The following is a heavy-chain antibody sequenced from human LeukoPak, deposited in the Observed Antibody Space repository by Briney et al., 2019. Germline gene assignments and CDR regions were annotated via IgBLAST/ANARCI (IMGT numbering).Heavy chain of an antibody. CDR1: GFTFDDYA. CDR2: SSWNSGSI. V-gene: IGHV3-9*01. Sequence: GRSLRLSGASPGFTFDDYAMHSVRKAPGKGQEWGSGSSWNSGSIGYADAVKGRFTTSRDNAKNSLYLQMNRLRAEDTALYSCAKDKLHSSSSGKDYWGQGTLATVSS. J-gene: IGHJ4*02. D-gene: IGHD6-6*01. CDR3: AKDKLHSSSSGKDY.